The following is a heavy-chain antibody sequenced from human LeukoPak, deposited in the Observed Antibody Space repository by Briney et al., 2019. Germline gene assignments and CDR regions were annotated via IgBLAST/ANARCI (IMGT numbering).Heavy chain of an antibody. CDR3: ARDEGYSYGSCDY. D-gene: IGHD5-18*01. CDR1: GFTFSDYY. V-gene: IGHV3-11*06. J-gene: IGHJ4*02. Sequence: GSLRLSCAASGFTFSDYYMSWIRRAPGKGLEWVSYISSSSSYTNYADSVKGRFTISRDNAKNSLYLQMNSLRAEDTAVYYCARDEGYSYGSCDYWGQGTLVTVSS. CDR2: ISSSSSYT.